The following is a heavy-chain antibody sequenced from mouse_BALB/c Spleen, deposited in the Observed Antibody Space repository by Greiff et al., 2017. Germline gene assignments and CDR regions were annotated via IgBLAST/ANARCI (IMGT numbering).Heavy chain of an antibody. CDR1: GFSLTSYG. CDR2: IWSGGST. Sequence: VHLVESGPGLVQPSQSLSITCTVSGFSLTSYGVHWVRQSPGKGLEWLGVIWSGGSTDYNAAFISRLSISKDNSKSQVFFKMNSLQANDTAIYYCARTPFYYGNYYAMDYWGQGTSVTVSS. D-gene: IGHD1-2*01. V-gene: IGHV2-2*02. CDR3: ARTPFYYGNYYAMDY. J-gene: IGHJ4*01.